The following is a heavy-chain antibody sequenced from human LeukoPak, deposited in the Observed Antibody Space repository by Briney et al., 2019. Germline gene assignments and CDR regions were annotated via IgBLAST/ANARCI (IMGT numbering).Heavy chain of an antibody. D-gene: IGHD2-2*01. V-gene: IGHV3-20*04. CDR3: AKESLRVVPSATFDY. J-gene: IGHJ4*02. CDR2: INWNGGST. Sequence: GGSLRLSCAASGFTFDDYGMSWVRQAPGKGLEWVSGINWNGGSTTYADSVKGRFTISRDNGKNSLYLQMHSLRAEDTAVYYCAKESLRVVPSATFDYWGQGTLVTVSS. CDR1: GFTFDDYG.